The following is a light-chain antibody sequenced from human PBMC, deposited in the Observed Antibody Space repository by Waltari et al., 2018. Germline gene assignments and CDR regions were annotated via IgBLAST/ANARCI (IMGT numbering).Light chain of an antibody. J-gene: IGKJ5*01. V-gene: IGKV1-39*01. CDR3: QQSYNTPPT. Sequence: DIQMTQSPSSLSASVGDRVTITCRASQSIGTSLNWYQQKPGRAPKLMISPASSFQSGVPSRFSGSGSGTDFTLTISSLQPEDFATYFCQQSYNTPPTFGQGTRLEIK. CDR2: PAS. CDR1: QSIGTS.